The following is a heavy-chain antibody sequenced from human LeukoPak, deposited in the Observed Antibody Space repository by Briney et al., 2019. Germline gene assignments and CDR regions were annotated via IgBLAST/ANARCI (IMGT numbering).Heavy chain of an antibody. CDR2: ISFDGSNK. CDR3: ARDYNSCAFDI. Sequence: GKSLRLSCAASGFTFSNYVMHWVRQAPGKGLEWVALISFDGSNKYYADSVKGRFTISRDNSKNTLYLQMNSLRAEDTAVYYCARDYNSCAFDIWGQGTMVTVSS. V-gene: IGHV3-30*03. CDR1: GFTFSNYV. D-gene: IGHD3-10*01. J-gene: IGHJ3*02.